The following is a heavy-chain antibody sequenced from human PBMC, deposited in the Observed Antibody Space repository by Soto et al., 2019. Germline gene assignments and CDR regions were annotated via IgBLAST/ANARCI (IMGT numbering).Heavy chain of an antibody. CDR2: IYYSGST. CDR3: ARDSRWFGELAPTRGHGMDV. D-gene: IGHD3-10*01. Sequence: QVQLQESGPGLVKPSQTLSLTCTVSGGSISSGGYYWSWIRQHPGKGLEWIGYIYYSGSTYYNPSLKSRVTISVDTSKNQFSLKLSSVTAADTAVYYCARDSRWFGELAPTRGHGMDVWGQGTTVTVSS. V-gene: IGHV4-31*03. CDR1: GGSISSGGYY. J-gene: IGHJ6*02.